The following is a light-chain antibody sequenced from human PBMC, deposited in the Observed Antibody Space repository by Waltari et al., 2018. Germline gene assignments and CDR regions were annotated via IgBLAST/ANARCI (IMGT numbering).Light chain of an antibody. J-gene: IGLJ2*01. CDR2: EDT. CDR3: QTWDITTYVV. CDR1: HLRHKL. V-gene: IGLV3-1*01. Sequence: SYELTQPPSVSVSPGETATITCSGDHLRHKLASWYQHKPGQSPVLVIHEDTKRPSGIPERFSGSTSGHTATLTISGTQAMDEADYYCQTWDITTYVVFGGGTKLTVL.